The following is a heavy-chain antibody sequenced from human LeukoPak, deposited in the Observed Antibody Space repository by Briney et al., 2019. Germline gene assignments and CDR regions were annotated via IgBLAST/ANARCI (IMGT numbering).Heavy chain of an antibody. J-gene: IGHJ6*02. Sequence: ASVKVSCKASGYTFTSYYMHWVRQAPGQGLEWMGIINPSGGSTSYAQKFQGRVTMARDTSTSTVYMELSSLRSEDTAVYYCARARYCSSTSCPQASIYYYYYGMDVWGQGTTVTVSS. CDR1: GYTFTSYY. V-gene: IGHV1-46*01. CDR2: INPSGGST. D-gene: IGHD2-2*01. CDR3: ARARYCSSTSCPQASIYYYYYGMDV.